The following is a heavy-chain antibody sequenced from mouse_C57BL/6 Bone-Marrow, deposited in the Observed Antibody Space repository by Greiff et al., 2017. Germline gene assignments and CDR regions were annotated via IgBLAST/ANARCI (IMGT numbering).Heavy chain of an antibody. CDR3: ARDPFYYYGSSRYWYFDV. V-gene: IGHV5-4*01. CDR2: ISDGGSYT. D-gene: IGHD1-1*01. J-gene: IGHJ1*03. CDR1: GFTFSSYA. Sequence: EVKLVESGGGLVKPGGSLKLSCAASGFTFSSYAMSWVRQTPEKRLEWVATISDGGSYTYYPDNVKGRFTISRDNAKNNLYLQMSHLKSEDTAMYYCARDPFYYYGSSRYWYFDVWGTGTTVTVSS.